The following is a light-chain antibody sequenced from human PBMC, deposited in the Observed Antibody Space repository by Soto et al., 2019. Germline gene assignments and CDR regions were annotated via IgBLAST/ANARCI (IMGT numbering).Light chain of an antibody. CDR2: KAS. CDR3: QQLNSYRRT. Sequence: DIQMTESPSTLAGSVGDRVTISCLASQTMRSWLSCYQQKPGKAPKLLIYKASTLKSGVPSRFSGSGSGADFTLTISSLQPEDFATYYCQQLNSYRRTFGQGTKVDIK. V-gene: IGKV1-5*03. CDR1: QTMRSW. J-gene: IGKJ1*01.